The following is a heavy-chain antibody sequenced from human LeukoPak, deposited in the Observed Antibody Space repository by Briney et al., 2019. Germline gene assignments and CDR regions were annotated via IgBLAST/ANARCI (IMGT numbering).Heavy chain of an antibody. V-gene: IGHV4-39*07. CDR3: ARDLGGYPFFMDV. Sequence: SECLSLTCSVSGGSIRIGGHRWAWVRQPRGKGLEFIGSLDESGRPYYNRPLKSRVSISGDTSGKQFSLNLTSVTAADTAVYFCARDLGGYPFFMDVWGRGTTVIVSS. D-gene: IGHD2-15*01. CDR2: LDESGRP. CDR1: GGSIRIGGHR. J-gene: IGHJ6*03.